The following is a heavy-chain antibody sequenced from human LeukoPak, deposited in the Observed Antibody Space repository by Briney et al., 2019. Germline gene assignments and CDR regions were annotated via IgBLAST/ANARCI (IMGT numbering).Heavy chain of an antibody. CDR2: IYHSGST. V-gene: IGHV4-38-2*02. CDR1: GYAISSGYY. J-gene: IGHJ4*02. Sequence: SETLSLTCTVSGYAISSGYYWGWIRQPPGKGLEWIGSIYHSGSTYYNPSLKSRVTISVDTSKNQFSLKLSSVTAADTAVYYCARDVDRAMVSDYWGQGTLVTVSS. CDR3: ARDVDRAMVSDY. D-gene: IGHD5-18*01.